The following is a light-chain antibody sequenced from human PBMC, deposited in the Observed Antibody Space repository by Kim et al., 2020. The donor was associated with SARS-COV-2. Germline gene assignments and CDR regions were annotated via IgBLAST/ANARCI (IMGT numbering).Light chain of an antibody. CDR2: EVS. V-gene: IGLV2-23*02. J-gene: IGLJ3*02. CDR1: SSDVGSYNL. CDR3: CSYAGSLKV. Sequence: PGQSITISCTGTSSDVGSYNLVSWYQQHPGKAPKLMIYEVSKRPSGVSNRFSGSKSGNTASLTISGLQAEDEADYYCCSYAGSLKVFGGGTQLTVL.